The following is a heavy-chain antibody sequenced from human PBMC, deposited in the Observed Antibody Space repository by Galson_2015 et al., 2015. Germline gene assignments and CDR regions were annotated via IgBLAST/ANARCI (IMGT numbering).Heavy chain of an antibody. CDR2: INPSGGST. CDR3: ARGIRYSSSWYNYYYYYGTDV. D-gene: IGHD6-13*01. J-gene: IGHJ6*02. V-gene: IGHV1-46*01. Sequence: SCKASGYTFTSYYMHWVRQTPGQGLEWMGIINPSGGSTSYAQKFQGRVTMTRDTSTSTVCMELSSLRSEDTAVYYCARGIRYSSSWYNYYYYYGTDVWGQGTTVTVSS. CDR1: GYTFTSYY.